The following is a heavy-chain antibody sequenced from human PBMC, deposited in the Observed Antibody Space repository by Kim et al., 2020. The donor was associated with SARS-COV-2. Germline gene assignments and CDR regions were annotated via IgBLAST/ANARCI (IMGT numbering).Heavy chain of an antibody. CDR3: AGTARGANFDY. V-gene: IGHV4-4*09. D-gene: IGHD1-26*01. J-gene: IGHJ4*02. Sequence: NYNPSLESRVTISVATSKNQFSLKLSSVTAADTAVYYCAGTARGANFDYWGRGALVTVSS.